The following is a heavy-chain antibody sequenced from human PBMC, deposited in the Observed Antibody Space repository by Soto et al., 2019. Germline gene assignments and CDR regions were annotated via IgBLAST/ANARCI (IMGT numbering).Heavy chain of an antibody. CDR1: GFTFSNAW. Sequence: EVQLVESGGGLVKPGGSLRLSCAASGFTFSNAWMSWVRQAPGKGLEWVGRIKSKTDGGTTDYAAPVKGRFTISRDDSKNSLYLQMSSLKTEDTAVYYGTTEDDYGDVPSWGQGTLVTVSS. CDR2: IKSKTDGGTT. CDR3: TTEDDYGDVPS. V-gene: IGHV3-15*01. J-gene: IGHJ5*01. D-gene: IGHD4-17*01.